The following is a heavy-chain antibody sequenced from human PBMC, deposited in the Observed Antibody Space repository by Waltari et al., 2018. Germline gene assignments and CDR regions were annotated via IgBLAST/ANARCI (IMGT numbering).Heavy chain of an antibody. J-gene: IGHJ6*02. Sequence: QVQLVQSGAEVKKPGASVKVSCKASGYTFTGYYMHWVRQAPGQGLEWMGRVTMTRDTSISTAYMELSRLRSDDTAVYYCAREGVYSSNDYGMDVWGQGTTVTVSS. D-gene: IGHD6-13*01. CDR1: GYTFTGYY. V-gene: IGHV1-2*06. CDR3: AREGVYSSNDYGMDV.